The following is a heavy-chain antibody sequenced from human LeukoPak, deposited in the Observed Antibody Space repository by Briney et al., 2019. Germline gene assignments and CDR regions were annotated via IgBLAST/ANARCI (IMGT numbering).Heavy chain of an antibody. D-gene: IGHD3-22*01. J-gene: IGHJ4*02. CDR1: GFTFSSYG. CDR2: ISGSGGST. V-gene: IGHV3-23*01. Sequence: PGGTLRLSCAASGFTFSSYGMSWVRQAPGKGLEWVSAISGSGGSTYYADSVKGRFTISRDNSKNTLYLRMNSLRAEDTAVYYCAKGTALDPRMIVVVIPYFDYWGQGTLVTVSS. CDR3: AKGTALDPRMIVVVIPYFDY.